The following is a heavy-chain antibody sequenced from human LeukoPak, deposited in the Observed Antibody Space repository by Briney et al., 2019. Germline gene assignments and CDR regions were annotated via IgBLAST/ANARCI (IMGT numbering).Heavy chain of an antibody. CDR2: INPNSGGT. V-gene: IGHV1-2*02. D-gene: IGHD3-3*01. CDR3: ARAGPHYDFWSGYSYYFDY. CDR1: GYTFTGYY. J-gene: IGHJ4*02. Sequence: ASVKVSCKASGYTFTGYYMHWVRQAPGHGLEWMGWINPNSGGTNYAQKFQGRVTMTRDTSISTAYMELSRLRSDDTAVYYCARAGPHYDFWSGYSYYFDYWGQGTLVAVSS.